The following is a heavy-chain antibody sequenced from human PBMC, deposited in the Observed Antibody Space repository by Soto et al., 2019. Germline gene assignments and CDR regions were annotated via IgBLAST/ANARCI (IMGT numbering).Heavy chain of an antibody. D-gene: IGHD3-3*01. Sequence: ASVKVSCKASGYTFTSYYMHWVRQAPGQGLEWMGIINPSGGSTSYAQKFQGRVTMTRDTSTSTVYMELSSLRSEDTAVYYCARSQGFLEWLLLDCYYYGMDVWGQVPTVTVS. J-gene: IGHJ6*02. CDR1: GYTFTSYY. V-gene: IGHV1-46*01. CDR2: INPSGGST. CDR3: ARSQGFLEWLLLDCYYYGMDV.